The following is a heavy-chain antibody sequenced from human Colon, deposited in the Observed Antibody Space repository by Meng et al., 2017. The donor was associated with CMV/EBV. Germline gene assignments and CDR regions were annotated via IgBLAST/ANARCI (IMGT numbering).Heavy chain of an antibody. Sequence: QVQLVQSGAEVKKPESSVTVSCKDSGCNFISYAISWVQQAPGQGLEWMGGINPIFGTANYAQKFQGRVTITADKSTSTAYMELSSLRSEDTAVYYCASAPTYNYYDSSGYFGYWGQGTLVTVSS. J-gene: IGHJ4*02. CDR3: ASAPTYNYYDSSGYFGY. D-gene: IGHD3-22*01. CDR1: GCNFISYA. CDR2: INPIFGTA. V-gene: IGHV1-69*06.